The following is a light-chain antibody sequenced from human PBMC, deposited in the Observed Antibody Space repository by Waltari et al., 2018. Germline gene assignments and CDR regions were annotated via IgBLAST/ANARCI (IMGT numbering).Light chain of an antibody. CDR2: ADD. J-gene: IGLJ2*01. Sequence: QSVLTQTPSVSEAPRQRVTISCSGSRSHIGNNAVNWYPQVPGKAPKLLVFADDLLPSGVSDRFSGSKSGTSASLAISGLRSEDEGVYFCAAWDDSLKGVLFGGGTKLTVL. V-gene: IGLV1-36*01. CDR3: AAWDDSLKGVL. CDR1: RSHIGNNA.